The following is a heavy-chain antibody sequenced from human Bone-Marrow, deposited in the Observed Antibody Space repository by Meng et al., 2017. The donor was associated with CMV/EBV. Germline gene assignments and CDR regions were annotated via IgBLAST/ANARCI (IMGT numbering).Heavy chain of an antibody. CDR3: ARERGIYFDY. CDR1: GFTFSSYA. Sequence: GGSLRLSCAASGFTFSSYAMHWVRQAPGKGLEWVAVISYDGSNKYYADSVKGRFTISRDNSKNTLYLQMNSLRAEDTAVYYCARERGIYFDYWGQGTLVTVYS. V-gene: IGHV3-30-3*01. CDR2: ISYDGSNK. D-gene: IGHD3-16*01. J-gene: IGHJ4*02.